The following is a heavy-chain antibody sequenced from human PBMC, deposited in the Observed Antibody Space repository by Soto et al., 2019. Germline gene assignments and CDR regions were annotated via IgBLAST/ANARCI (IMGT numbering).Heavy chain of an antibody. CDR1: GFTFSDYY. D-gene: IGHD2-21*02. Sequence: QVQLVESGGGLVKPGGSLTLSCAASGFTFSDYYMSWIRQAPGKGLEWISYISSSAGTIYYADSVKGRFTISRDNAENSLYIQMNSLRAEDTAVYFCARSLRKVLPTAITHYYYCCYMDVWGNGTTVTVSS. CDR2: ISSSAGTI. J-gene: IGHJ6*03. CDR3: ARSLRKVLPTAITHYYYCCYMDV. V-gene: IGHV3-11*01.